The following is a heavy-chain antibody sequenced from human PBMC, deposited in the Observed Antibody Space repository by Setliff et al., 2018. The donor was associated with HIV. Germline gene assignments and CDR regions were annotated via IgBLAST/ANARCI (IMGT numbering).Heavy chain of an antibody. CDR2: ISAYNGNT. Sequence: ASVKVSCKASGYTFINYGITWVRQAPGQGLEWMGWISAYNGNTNAAQRFQDRVTMTRDTSISTVYMELSRLISDDTAVYYCVRDRTHQNWGSRGYYYMDVWGKGTTVTVSS. CDR3: VRDRTHQNWGSRGYYYMDV. V-gene: IGHV1-18*01. CDR1: GYTFINYG. J-gene: IGHJ6*03. D-gene: IGHD7-27*01.